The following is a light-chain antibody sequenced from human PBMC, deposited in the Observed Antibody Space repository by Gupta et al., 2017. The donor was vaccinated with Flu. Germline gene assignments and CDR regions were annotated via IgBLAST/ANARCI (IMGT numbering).Light chain of an antibody. Sequence: EIVMTPSPVTLSVSPGERATLSCRASQSVSSNFAWYQQKPGQAPRLLMYGASTRATGIPARFSGSGSGTEFTLTLSSLQSEDFAVYFCQQYNDWPSGTFGQGTKVEIK. J-gene: IGKJ1*01. CDR2: GAS. V-gene: IGKV3-15*01. CDR1: QSVSSN. CDR3: QQYNDWPSGT.